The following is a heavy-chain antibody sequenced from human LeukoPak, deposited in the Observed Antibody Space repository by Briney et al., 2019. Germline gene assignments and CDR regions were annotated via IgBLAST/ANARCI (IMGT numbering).Heavy chain of an antibody. Sequence: ETLSLTCTVSGGSISSSNYYWGWIRQPPGKGLEWVSAISGSGGSTYYADSVKGRFTISRDNSKNTLYLQMNSLRAEDTAVYYCAKDGSGSYRTTRIDYWGQGTLVTVSS. V-gene: IGHV3-23*01. CDR2: ISGSGGST. D-gene: IGHD3-10*01. J-gene: IGHJ4*02. CDR1: GGSISSSNYY. CDR3: AKDGSGSYRTTRIDY.